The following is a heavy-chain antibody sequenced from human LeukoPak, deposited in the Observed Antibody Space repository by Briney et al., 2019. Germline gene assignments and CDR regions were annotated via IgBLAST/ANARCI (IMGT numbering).Heavy chain of an antibody. J-gene: IGHJ4*02. Sequence: PGGSLRLSCAASGFTFSDYYMSWIRQAPGKGLEWVSYISNSNSIIYYADSVKGRFTVSRDNAKNSLYLQMNSLRAEDSAVYYCARDKELSTIALGYWGQGTLVTVSS. CDR3: ARDKELSTIALGY. V-gene: IGHV3-11*01. CDR2: ISNSNSII. D-gene: IGHD1-26*01. CDR1: GFTFSDYY.